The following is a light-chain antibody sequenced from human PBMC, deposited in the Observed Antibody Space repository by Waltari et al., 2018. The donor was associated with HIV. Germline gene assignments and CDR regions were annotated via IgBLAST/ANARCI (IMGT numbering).Light chain of an antibody. CDR2: DVS. V-gene: IGLV2-23*02. Sequence: QSALTQPASVSVSPGQSLTIPCPGTRSDVGGYNYVSWYQQHPGKAPKLMIYDVSKRPSGVSNRFSGSKSGNTASLTISGLQAEDEADYYCCSYAGSSTWVFGGGTKLTVL. J-gene: IGLJ3*02. CDR3: CSYAGSSTWV. CDR1: RSDVGGYNY.